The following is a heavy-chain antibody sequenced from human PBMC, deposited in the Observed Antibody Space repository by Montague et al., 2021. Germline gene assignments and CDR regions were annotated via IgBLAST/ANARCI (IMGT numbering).Heavy chain of an antibody. J-gene: IGHJ3*02. CDR3: GKGHMRDSFDI. CDR1: GFTFSNYW. Sequence: SLRLSCAASGFTFSNYWMHWVRQAPGKGLLWVSRISPDGSWTNYADSVRGRFTISRDNTKNTLYLQMSSRRVEDTAKYYCGKGHMRDSFDILGQGTMVTVSS. V-gene: IGHV3-74*01. CDR2: ISPDGSWT.